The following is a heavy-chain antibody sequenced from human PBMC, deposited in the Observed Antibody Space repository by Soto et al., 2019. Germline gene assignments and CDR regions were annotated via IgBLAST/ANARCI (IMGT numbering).Heavy chain of an antibody. D-gene: IGHD3-3*01. J-gene: IGHJ4*02. CDR3: ARAMPTGYDFWSGYSPFDY. Sequence: GGSLRLSCAASGFTVSSNYMSWVRQAPGKGLEWVSVIYSGGSTYYADSVKGRFTISRDNSKNTLYLQMNSLRAEDTAVYYCARAMPTGYDFWSGYSPFDYWGQGTLVTVSS. CDR1: GFTVSSNY. CDR2: IYSGGST. V-gene: IGHV3-66*01.